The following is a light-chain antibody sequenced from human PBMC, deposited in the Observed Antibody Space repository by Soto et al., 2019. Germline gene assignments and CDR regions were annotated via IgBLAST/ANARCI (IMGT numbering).Light chain of an antibody. CDR3: QQYGRTSWT. Sequence: ILSTQSPGTLSLSPGEGATLSCRASQSVSTNFFAWYQQKPAQAPRLLIYGASTRATDIPDRFSGSGSGTDFTLTISRLEPEDFAVYYCQQYGRTSWTFGQGTKV. J-gene: IGKJ1*01. CDR2: GAS. CDR1: QSVSTNF. V-gene: IGKV3-20*01.